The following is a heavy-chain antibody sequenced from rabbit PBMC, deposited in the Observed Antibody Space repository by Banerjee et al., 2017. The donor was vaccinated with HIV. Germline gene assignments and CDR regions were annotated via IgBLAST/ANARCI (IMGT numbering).Heavy chain of an antibody. CDR3: ARDATDSGGYVFNL. Sequence: QQQLEESGGGLVKPGGTLTLTCTASGSDFSSYGVSWVRQAPGKGLGYIGYIGAGGSTYYASWAKGRFTISKTSSTMVTLQMTSLTAADTATYFCARDATDSGGYVFNLWGQGTLVTVS. V-gene: IGHV1S36*01. J-gene: IGHJ4*01. D-gene: IGHD1-1*01. CDR1: GSDFSSYG. CDR2: IGAGGST.